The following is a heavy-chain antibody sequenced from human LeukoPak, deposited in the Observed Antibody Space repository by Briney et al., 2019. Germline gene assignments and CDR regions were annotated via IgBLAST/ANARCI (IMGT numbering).Heavy chain of an antibody. CDR2: IRSKANSYAT. CDR1: GFTFSGSA. J-gene: IGHJ4*02. V-gene: IGHV3-73*01. CDR3: TTKLGTPVARGGY. Sequence: PGGSLKLSCAASGFTFSGSAMHWVRQASGKGLEWVGRIRSKANSYATAYAASVKGRFNISRDDSKNTAYLQMNSLKTEDTAVYYCTTKLGTPVARGGYWGQGTLVTVSS. D-gene: IGHD7-27*01.